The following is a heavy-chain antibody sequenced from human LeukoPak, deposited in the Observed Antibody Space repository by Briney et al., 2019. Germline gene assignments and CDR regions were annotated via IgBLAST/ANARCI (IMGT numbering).Heavy chain of an antibody. J-gene: IGHJ6*02. CDR3: VKDRGSRSSYYYYGMDV. D-gene: IGHD1-26*01. CDR1: GFTFSSYG. V-gene: IGHV3-30*18. Sequence: PGGSLRLSCAASGFTFSSYGMHWVRQAPGKGLEWVAVISYDGSHKDHVDSVKGRFTISRDNSKNTLYLQMNSLRAEDTAVFYCVKDRGSRSSYYYYGMDVWGQGTTVTVSS. CDR2: ISYDGSHK.